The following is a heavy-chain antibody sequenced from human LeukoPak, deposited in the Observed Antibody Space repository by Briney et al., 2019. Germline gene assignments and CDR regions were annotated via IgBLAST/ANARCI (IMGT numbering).Heavy chain of an antibody. CDR1: GGSINRYY. V-gene: IGHV4-59*01. CDR2: IYYSGST. Sequence: SETLSLTCTVSGGSINRYYWNWVRQPPGKGLEWLGFIYYSGSTNDNPSLKSRVTISMDTPKNQFSLKLSSVTAADTAVYYCAREVPFCSSGGTCYRRFDYWGQGIQVTVS. D-gene: IGHD2-15*01. J-gene: IGHJ4*02. CDR3: AREVPFCSSGGTCYRRFDY.